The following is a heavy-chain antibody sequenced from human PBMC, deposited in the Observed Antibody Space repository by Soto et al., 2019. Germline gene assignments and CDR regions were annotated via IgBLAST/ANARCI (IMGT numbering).Heavy chain of an antibody. D-gene: IGHD4-4*01. CDR3: EKVPCRVTNPPPDGFDL. CDR1: GFTFDDYA. CDR2: ISWNSGTI. V-gene: IGHV3-9*01. Sequence: PWWSLRLSCAASGFTFDDYAMHWVRQAPGKCLEWVSAISWNSGTIDYADSVKGRFTISRDNDRNSVYLQINSLRVEDTALYYCEKVPCRVTNPPPDGFDLWGQGTMVTVS. J-gene: IGHJ3*01.